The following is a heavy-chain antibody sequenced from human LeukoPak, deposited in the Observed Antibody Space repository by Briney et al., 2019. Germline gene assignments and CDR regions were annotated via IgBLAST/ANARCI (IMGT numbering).Heavy chain of an antibody. CDR2: IKQDGSEK. CDR1: GFTFSSYW. J-gene: IGHJ6*03. CDR3: ARNGPVITIFGVVYYYYYYMDV. Sequence: GGSLRLSCAASGFTFSSYWMSWVRQAPGKGLEWVANIKQDGSEKYYVQSVKGRFTISRDNAKSSLYLQMNSLRAEDTAVYYCARNGPVITIFGVVYYYYYYMDVWGKGTTVTVSS. D-gene: IGHD3-3*01. V-gene: IGHV3-7*01.